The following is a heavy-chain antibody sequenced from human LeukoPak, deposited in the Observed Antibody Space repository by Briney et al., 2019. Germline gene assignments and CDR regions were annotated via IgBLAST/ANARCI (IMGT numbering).Heavy chain of an antibody. D-gene: IGHD3-22*01. CDR1: GYTFTSYY. CDR3: ARGYYDSSGYYRGYYYYYMDV. CDR2: INPSGGST. V-gene: IGHV1-46*01. Sequence: ASVKVSCKASGYTFTSYYMHWVRQAPGQGLEWMGIINPSGGSTSYAQKFQGRVTMTRDMSTSTVYMELSSLRSEDTAVYYCARGYYDSSGYYRGYYYYYMDVWGKGTTVTVSS. J-gene: IGHJ6*03.